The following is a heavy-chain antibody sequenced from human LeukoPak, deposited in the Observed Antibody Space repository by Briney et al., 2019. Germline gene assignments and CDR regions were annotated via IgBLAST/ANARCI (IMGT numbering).Heavy chain of an antibody. CDR3: ARGSGWIAMYYFDY. J-gene: IGHJ4*02. CDR2: MNPNSGNT. V-gene: IGHV1-8*01. D-gene: IGHD2-2*03. CDR1: GYTFTSYD. Sequence: ASVKVSCKASGYTFTSYDINWVRQATGQGLERMGWMNPNSGNTGYAQKFQGRVTMTRNTSISTAYMELSSLRSEDTAVYYCARGSGWIAMYYFDYWGQGTLVTVSS.